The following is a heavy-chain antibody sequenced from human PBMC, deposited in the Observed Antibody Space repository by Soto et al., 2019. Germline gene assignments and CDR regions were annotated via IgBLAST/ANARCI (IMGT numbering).Heavy chain of an antibody. Sequence: EVQLVESGGGLVQPGGSLRLSCAASGFTVSSYYMSWVRQAPGKGLEWVSVICSGGSTYYADSVKSRFTISRHNSNNTLYLKMNSLRAEDTAVYYCARGHSTLILGDYYYGMDVWGQGTTVTVSS. CDR1: GFTVSSYY. V-gene: IGHV3-53*04. CDR3: ARGHSTLILGDYYYGMDV. CDR2: ICSGGST. D-gene: IGHD3-16*01. J-gene: IGHJ6*02.